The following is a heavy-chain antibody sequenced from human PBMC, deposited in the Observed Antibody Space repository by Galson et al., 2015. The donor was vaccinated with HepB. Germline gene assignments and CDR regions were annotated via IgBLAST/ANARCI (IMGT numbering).Heavy chain of an antibody. J-gene: IGHJ5*02. CDR2: IYYSGST. CDR3: ARGGQTGTTFPLRAINWFDP. Sequence: SETLSLTCTVSGGSISSSSYYWGWIRQPPGKGLEWIGNIYYSGSTYYNPSLKSRVTISVDTSKNQFSLKLSSVTAADTAVYYCARGGQTGTTFPLRAINWFDPWGQGTLVTVSS. V-gene: IGHV4-39*07. D-gene: IGHD1-1*01. CDR1: GGSISSSSYY.